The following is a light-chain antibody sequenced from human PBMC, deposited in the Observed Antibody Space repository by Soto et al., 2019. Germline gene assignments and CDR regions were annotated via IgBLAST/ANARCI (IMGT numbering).Light chain of an antibody. CDR3: QQSFSSPFT. Sequence: DIQMTQSPSSLSASVGDRVSITCRARQSIRCHLNWYQHKPWKAPKVLIHAASSLQDWVPSRFSGIGAGTDFTLTIKSLQPEDFATYYCQQSFSSPFTFGPGTKVD. CDR2: AAS. CDR1: QSIRCH. J-gene: IGKJ3*01. V-gene: IGKV1-39*01.